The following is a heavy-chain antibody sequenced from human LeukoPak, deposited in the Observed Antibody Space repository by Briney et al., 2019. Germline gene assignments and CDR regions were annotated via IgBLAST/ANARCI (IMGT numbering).Heavy chain of an antibody. J-gene: IGHJ4*02. D-gene: IGHD1-26*01. Sequence: SAKVSYKASGGSCSSYAICWVRQAAGQGLEWMGGIIPIFGTANYAQKFQGRVTITADESTSTAYMELSSLRSEDTAVYYCARDIVGATDYWGQGTLVTVSS. CDR2: IIPIFGTA. CDR1: GGSCSSYA. V-gene: IGHV1-69*13. CDR3: ARDIVGATDY.